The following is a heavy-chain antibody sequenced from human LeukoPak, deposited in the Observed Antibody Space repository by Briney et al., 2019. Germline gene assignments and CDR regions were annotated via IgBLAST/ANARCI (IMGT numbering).Heavy chain of an antibody. D-gene: IGHD1-26*01. Sequence: TGGSLRLSRAASGFTFSSYSMNWVRQAPGKGLEWVSYISSSSSTLYYADSVKGRFTISRDNAKNSLYLQMNSLRAEDTAVYYCARDLVGATIWGQGTLVTVSS. CDR2: ISSSSSTL. J-gene: IGHJ4*02. CDR3: ARDLVGATI. V-gene: IGHV3-48*01. CDR1: GFTFSSYS.